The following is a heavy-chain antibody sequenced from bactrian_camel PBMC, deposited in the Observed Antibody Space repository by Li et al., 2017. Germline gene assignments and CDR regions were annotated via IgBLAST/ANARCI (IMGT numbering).Heavy chain of an antibody. Sequence: HVQLVESGGGTVQAGGSLRLSCVATGHMFSAFSMAWFRQAPGKEREGVANFDRAGEIDYADSVRGRFTISEDDVEHIAYLQMNSLKPEDTGMYYCAADCSGEYCHRAPCDYWGQGTQVTVS. CDR1: GHMFSAFS. V-gene: IGHV3S53*01. CDR2: FDRAGEI. CDR3: AADCSGEYCHRAPCDY. J-gene: IGHJ4*01. D-gene: IGHD1*01.